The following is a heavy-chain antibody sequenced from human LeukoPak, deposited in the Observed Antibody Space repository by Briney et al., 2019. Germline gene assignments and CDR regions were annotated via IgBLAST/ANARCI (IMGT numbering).Heavy chain of an antibody. CDR1: GGSFSGYY. D-gene: IGHD6-13*01. CDR2: INHRGST. Sequence: SETLSLNYAVYGGSFSGYYWNWIRQSPGKGLEWIGEINHRGSTNFNPSLKSRVTMSVDTTQRQFSLRLSSVTAADTAVYYCARDEVLTQQQLAIYYYYGMDVWGQGTTVTVSS. V-gene: IGHV4-34*01. J-gene: IGHJ6*02. CDR3: ARDEVLTQQQLAIYYYYGMDV.